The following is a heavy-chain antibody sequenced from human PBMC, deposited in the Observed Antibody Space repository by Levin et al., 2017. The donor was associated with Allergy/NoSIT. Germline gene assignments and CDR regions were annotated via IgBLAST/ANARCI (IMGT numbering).Heavy chain of an antibody. D-gene: IGHD6-13*01. CDR1: GFTFSSYA. V-gene: IGHV3-23*01. CDR2: ISGNGGST. J-gene: IGHJ4*02. CDR3: AKGSSSWSNYFAY. Sequence: SCAASGFTFSSYAMSWVRQAPGKGLEWVSAISGNGGSTYYADSVKGRFTISRDSSKNTLFLQMNTLRAEDTAVYYCAKGSSSWSNYFAYCGQGTLVTVSS.